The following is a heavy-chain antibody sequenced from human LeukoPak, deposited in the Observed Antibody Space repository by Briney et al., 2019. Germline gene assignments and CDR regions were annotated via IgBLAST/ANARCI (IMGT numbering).Heavy chain of an antibody. V-gene: IGHV4-59*01. CDR3: ARGSMITFGGVIVPFDY. D-gene: IGHD3-16*02. CDR1: GGSISSYY. J-gene: IGHJ4*02. CDR2: IYYSGST. Sequence: KPSETLPLTCTVSGGSISSYYWSWIRQPPGKGLEWIGYIYYSGSTNYNPSLKSRVTISVDTSKNQFSLKLSSVTAADTAVYYCARGSMITFGGVIVPFDYWGQGTLVTVS.